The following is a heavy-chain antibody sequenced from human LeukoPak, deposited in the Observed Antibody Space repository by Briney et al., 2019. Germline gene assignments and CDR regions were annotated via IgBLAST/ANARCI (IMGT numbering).Heavy chain of an antibody. CDR2: IGGSGGLT. J-gene: IGHJ3*01. D-gene: IGHD1/OR15-1a*01. Sequence: GGSLRLSCVASGFTFEDYTMLWVRQAPGKGLEWVSLIGGSGGLTFYGDSVEGRFTISRDNGRDSVYLQMNSLRTEDTALYYCVKVITGWNTFAFDLWGPGTRATVS. CDR3: VKVITGWNTFAFDL. V-gene: IGHV3-43*02. CDR1: GFTFEDYT.